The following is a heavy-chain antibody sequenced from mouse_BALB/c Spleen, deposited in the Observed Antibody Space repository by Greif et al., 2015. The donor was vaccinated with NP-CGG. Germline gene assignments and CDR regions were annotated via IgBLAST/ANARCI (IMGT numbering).Heavy chain of an antibody. D-gene: IGHD2-14*01. V-gene: IGHV14-4*02. CDR2: IDPENGDT. Sequence: VQLKESGAELVRSGASVKLSCTASGFNIKDYYMHWVKQRPEKGLEWIGWIDPENGDTEYAPKFQGKATMTADTSSNTASLQLTSLTSEDPAVYYCNAWYEGSRLSMSYWCQVTSVTVSS. CDR3: NAWYEGSRLSMSY. CDR1: GFNIKDYY. J-gene: IGHJ4*01.